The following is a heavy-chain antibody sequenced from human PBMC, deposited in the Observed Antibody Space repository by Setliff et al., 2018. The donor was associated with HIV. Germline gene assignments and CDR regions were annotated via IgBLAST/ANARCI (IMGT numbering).Heavy chain of an antibody. D-gene: IGHD5-12*01. Sequence: ASVKVSCKVFGFTLSEVSIHWVRQAPGKGLEWMGYFDPQDGETVYAQKFQGRVTMTEDTSIDTACMELTRLRSEDTAVYYCAIDGAGGWLRPMPDYWGQGTLVTVSS. CDR1: GFTLSEVS. V-gene: IGHV1-24*01. CDR2: FDPQDGET. J-gene: IGHJ4*02. CDR3: AIDGAGGWLRPMPDY.